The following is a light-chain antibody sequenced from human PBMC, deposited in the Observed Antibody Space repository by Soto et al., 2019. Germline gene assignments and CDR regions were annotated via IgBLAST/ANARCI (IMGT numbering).Light chain of an antibody. CDR1: QSVSSSY. J-gene: IGKJ5*01. CDR3: QQHGSSPIT. V-gene: IGKV3-20*01. Sequence: EVVLTQSPGTLSWSPGERATLSCRASQSVSSSYVAWYQQTPGQAPRLLIYGVSSRATGIPDRFSGSGSGTDFTLTISRRGPEDFAVYYCQQHGSSPITFGQGTRLEIK. CDR2: GVS.